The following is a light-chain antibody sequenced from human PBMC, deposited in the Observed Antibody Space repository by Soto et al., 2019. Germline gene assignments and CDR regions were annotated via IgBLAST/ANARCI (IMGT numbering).Light chain of an antibody. V-gene: IGKV3-15*01. CDR3: QQYNEWPPIT. J-gene: IGKJ5*01. CDR2: GAS. CDR1: QSVSSK. Sequence: IVLTQSPATLSLSPGTGAPLSCRASQSVSSKLAWYQQKPGQAPRLLIYGASTRATGIPARFSGSGSGTEFTLIISSLQSEDSAVYYCQQYNEWPPITFGQGTRLEIK.